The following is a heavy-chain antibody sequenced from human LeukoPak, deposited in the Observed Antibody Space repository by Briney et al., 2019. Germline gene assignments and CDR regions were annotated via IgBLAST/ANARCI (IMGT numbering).Heavy chain of an antibody. V-gene: IGHV4-59*01. CDR3: ARATYSSGWGTSDY. D-gene: IGHD6-19*01. CDR1: GGSISSYY. CDR2: IYYSGST. J-gene: IGHJ4*02. Sequence: SETLSLTCTVSGGSISSYYWSWIRQPPGKGPEWIGYIYYSGSTNYNPSLQSRVTISVDTSKNQFSLKLSSVTAADTAVYYCARATYSSGWGTSDYWGQGTLVTVSS.